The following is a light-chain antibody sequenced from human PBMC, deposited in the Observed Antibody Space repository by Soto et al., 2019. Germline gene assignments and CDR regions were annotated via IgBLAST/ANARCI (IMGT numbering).Light chain of an antibody. CDR2: DAS. Sequence: DIPMTQSPSSLSASVGDRVTITCQASQDIRNYLNWYQHKPGKAPTLLIYDASNLETGVPSRFSGSGSGTHFTFTISSLQPEHIATYYCQQYHNFPYTFGQGTKLEIK. V-gene: IGKV1-33*01. CDR3: QQYHNFPYT. J-gene: IGKJ2*01. CDR1: QDIRNY.